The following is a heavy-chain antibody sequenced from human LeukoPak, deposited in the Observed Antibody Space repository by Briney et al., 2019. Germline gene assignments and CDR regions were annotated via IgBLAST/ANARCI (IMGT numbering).Heavy chain of an antibody. V-gene: IGHV3-15*01. Sequence: MPGGSLRLSCAASGFTFSNAWMSWVRQAPGKGLEWVGRIKSKTDGGTTDYAAPVKGRFTISKDDSKNTLYLQMNSLKTEDTAVYYCTTDRIVGATSDTDYWGQGTLVTVSS. CDR3: TTDRIVGATSDTDY. CDR1: GFTFSNAW. CDR2: IKSKTDGGTT. J-gene: IGHJ4*02. D-gene: IGHD1-26*01.